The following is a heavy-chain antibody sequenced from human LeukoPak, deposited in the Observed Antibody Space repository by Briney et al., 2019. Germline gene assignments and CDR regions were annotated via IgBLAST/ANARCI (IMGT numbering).Heavy chain of an antibody. CDR1: GFDFATHW. Sequence: PGGSLRLSCAASGFDFATHWMCWVRQAPGKGLVWVAQINSDGSGATYGDSAKGRFSISRDNAKNTLFLYMSGLRAEDTAVYYCARGTSTAPEIDYWGQGTLVAVSS. J-gene: IGHJ4*02. D-gene: IGHD6-13*01. V-gene: IGHV3-74*01. CDR3: ARGTSTAPEIDY. CDR2: INSDGSGA.